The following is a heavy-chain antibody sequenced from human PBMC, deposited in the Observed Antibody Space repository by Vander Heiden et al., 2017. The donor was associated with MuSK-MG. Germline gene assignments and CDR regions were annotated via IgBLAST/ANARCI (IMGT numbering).Heavy chain of an antibody. V-gene: IGHV3-7*01. CDR1: GFTFSSYW. Sequence: EVQLVESGGGLVQPGGSLRLSCAASGFTFSSYWMSWVRQAPGKGLEWVANIKQDGSEKYYVDSVKGRFTIARDNAKNSLYLQMNSLRAEDTAVYYCARVRGAVLLGVGELPNNWFDPWGQGTLVTVSS. CDR2: IKQDGSEK. D-gene: IGHD3-10*01. CDR3: ARVRGAVLLGVGELPNNWFDP. J-gene: IGHJ5*02.